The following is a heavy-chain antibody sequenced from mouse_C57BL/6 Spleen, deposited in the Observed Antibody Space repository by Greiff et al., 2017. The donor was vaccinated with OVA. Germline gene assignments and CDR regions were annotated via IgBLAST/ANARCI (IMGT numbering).Heavy chain of an antibody. Sequence: EVKLVESGGGLVQPGGSLSLSCAASGFTFTDYYMSWVRQPPGKALEWLGFIRNKANGYTTEYSASVKGRFTISRDNSQSILYLQMNALRAEDSATYYCARYSDPTWAMDYWGQGTSVTVSS. CDR1: GFTFTDYY. CDR2: IRNKANGYTT. CDR3: ARYSDPTWAMDY. V-gene: IGHV7-3*01. J-gene: IGHJ4*01.